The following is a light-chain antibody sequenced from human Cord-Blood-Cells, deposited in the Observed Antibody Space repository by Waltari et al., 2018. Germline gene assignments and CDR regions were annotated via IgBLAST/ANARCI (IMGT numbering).Light chain of an antibody. Sequence: DIQMTQSPSSLSASVGDRVTITCRASQSISSYLNWYQQKPGKAPKLLIYAASSLQSGVPSRFSGSGSGTDFTLTINSLQPEDFATYYCQQCYSTRYSFGQGTKLEIK. J-gene: IGKJ2*03. CDR2: AAS. V-gene: IGKV1-39*01. CDR1: QSISSY. CDR3: QQCYSTRYS.